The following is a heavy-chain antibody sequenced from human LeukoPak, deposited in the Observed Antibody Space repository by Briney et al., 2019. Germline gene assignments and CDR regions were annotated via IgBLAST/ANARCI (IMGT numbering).Heavy chain of an antibody. J-gene: IGHJ2*01. CDR3: ARASAVGTIYWYFDL. CDR1: GGSISSYY. V-gene: IGHV4-59*12. CDR2: IYYSGST. D-gene: IGHD5-12*01. Sequence: SETLSLTCTVSGGSISSYYWNWIRQPPGKGLEWIGYIYYSGSTNYNPSLKSRVTISVDTSKNQFSLRLSSVTAADTAVYYCARASAVGTIYWYFDLWGRGTLVAVSS.